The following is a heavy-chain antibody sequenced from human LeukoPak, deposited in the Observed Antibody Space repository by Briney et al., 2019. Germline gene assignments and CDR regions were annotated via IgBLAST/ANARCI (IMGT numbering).Heavy chain of an antibody. CDR2: IYSGGST. CDR1: GFTVSSNY. Sequence: GGSLRLSCAASGFTVSSNYMSWVRQAPGKGLEWVSVIYSGGSTYYADSVKGRFTISRDNSKDTLYLQMNSLRAEDTAVYYCVRIFSIAAANPWGQGTLVTVSS. V-gene: IGHV3-66*01. CDR3: VRIFSIAAANP. D-gene: IGHD6-13*01. J-gene: IGHJ5*02.